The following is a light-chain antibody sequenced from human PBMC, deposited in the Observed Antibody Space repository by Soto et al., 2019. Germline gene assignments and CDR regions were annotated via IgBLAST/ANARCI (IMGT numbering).Light chain of an antibody. V-gene: IGLV2-23*02. J-gene: IGLJ1*01. CDR1: SSDVGSYNL. CDR2: EVS. CDR3: CSYAGSSTFFYV. Sequence: QSALTQPASVSGSPEQSITISYTGTSSDVGSYNLVSWYQQHPGKAPKLMIYEVSKRPSGVSNRFSGSKSGNTASLTISGLQAEDEADYYCCSYAGSSTFFYVFGTGTQLTVL.